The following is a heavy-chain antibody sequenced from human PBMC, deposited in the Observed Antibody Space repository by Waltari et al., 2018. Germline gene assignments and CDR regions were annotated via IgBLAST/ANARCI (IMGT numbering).Heavy chain of an antibody. Sequence: GGSISSSSYYWGWIRQPPGKGLEWIGSIYYSGSTYYNPSLKSRVTISVDTSKNQFSLKLSSVTAADTAVYYCARHPAMTIMLWYFDLWGRGTLVTVSS. V-gene: IGHV4-39*01. D-gene: IGHD2-8*01. CDR1: GGSISSSSYY. CDR2: IYYSGST. J-gene: IGHJ2*01. CDR3: ARHPAMTIMLWYFDL.